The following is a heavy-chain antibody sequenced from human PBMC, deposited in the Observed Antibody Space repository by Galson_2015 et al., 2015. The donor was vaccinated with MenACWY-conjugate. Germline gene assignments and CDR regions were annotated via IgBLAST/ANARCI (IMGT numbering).Heavy chain of an antibody. J-gene: IGHJ5*02. CDR3: AKDPQYGSGSYSVPNWFDP. CDR1: GFTFSSYA. Sequence: SLRLSCAASGFTFSSYAMSWVRQAPGKGLEWVSAIGGSGGSTYYADSVKGRFTISRDNSKNTLYLQMNSLRAEDTAVYYCAKDPQYGSGSYSVPNWFDPWGQGTLVTVSS. CDR2: IGGSGGST. V-gene: IGHV3-23*01. D-gene: IGHD3-10*01.